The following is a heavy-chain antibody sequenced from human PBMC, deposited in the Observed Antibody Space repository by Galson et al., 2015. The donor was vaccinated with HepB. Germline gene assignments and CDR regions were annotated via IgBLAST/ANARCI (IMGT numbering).Heavy chain of an antibody. V-gene: IGHV3-7*03. CDR1: GFIFSNYG. J-gene: IGHJ4*02. D-gene: IGHD2-2*01. CDR2: IKQDGSEK. Sequence: SLRLSCAASGFIFSNYGMSWVRQAPGKGLEWVANIKQDGSEKYYVDSVKGRFAICRDNSRNTLYLQMNSLRVDNTAVHFCAKGRCSSTSCPAYFDYWGQGTLVTVSS. CDR3: AKGRCSSTSCPAYFDY.